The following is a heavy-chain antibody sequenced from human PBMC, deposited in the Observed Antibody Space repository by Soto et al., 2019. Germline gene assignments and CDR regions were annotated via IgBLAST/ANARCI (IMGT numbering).Heavy chain of an antibody. Sequence: SETLSLTCTVSGGSTSSSSYQWVWIRQPPGKGLEWIGNVYYNGNTYSNPSLKSRLTISVDTSNNQFSLKVKSVTAADTAVYYCARLSGSYNDRYFDYWGQGTLVTVSS. CDR2: VYYNGNT. J-gene: IGHJ4*02. CDR3: ARLSGSYNDRYFDY. D-gene: IGHD1-26*01. CDR1: GGSTSSSSYQ. V-gene: IGHV4-39*01.